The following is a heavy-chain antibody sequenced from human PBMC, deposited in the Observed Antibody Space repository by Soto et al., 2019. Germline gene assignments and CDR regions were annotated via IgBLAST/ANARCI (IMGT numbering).Heavy chain of an antibody. CDR2: IYYSGST. CDR1: GGSISSSSYY. D-gene: IGHD2-15*01. J-gene: IGHJ4*02. V-gene: IGHV4-39*01. Sequence: QLQLQESGPGLVKPSETLSLTCTVSGGSISSSSYYWGWIRQPPGKGLEWIGSIYYSGSTYYNPSLKSRVTISVDTSKNQFSLKLGSVTAADTAVYYCASQHCSGGSCYSEIDYWGQGTLVTVSS. CDR3: ASQHCSGGSCYSEIDY.